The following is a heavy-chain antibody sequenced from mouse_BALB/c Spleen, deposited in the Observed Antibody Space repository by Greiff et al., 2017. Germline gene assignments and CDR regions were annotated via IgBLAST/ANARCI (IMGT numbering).Heavy chain of an antibody. D-gene: IGHD1-1*01. CDR2: ISSGSSTI. V-gene: IGHV5-17*02. CDR1: GFTFSSFG. J-gene: IGHJ4*01. Sequence: DVMLVESGGGLVQPGGSRKLSCAASGFTFSSFGMHWVRQAPEKGLEWVAYISSGSSTIYYADTVKGRFTISRDNPKNTLFLQMTSLRSEDTAMYYCARSNYVYAMDYWGQGTSVTVSS. CDR3: ARSNYVYAMDY.